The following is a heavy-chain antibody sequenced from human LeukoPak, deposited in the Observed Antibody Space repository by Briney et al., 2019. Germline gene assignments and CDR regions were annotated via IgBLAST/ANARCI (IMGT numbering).Heavy chain of an antibody. CDR3: ARDRAVRYFDY. V-gene: IGHV3-33*01. D-gene: IGHD3-16*02. J-gene: IGHJ4*02. CDR1: GFTFSNHG. CDR2: IWYDGTKK. Sequence: GGSLRLSCAASGFTFSNHGMHWVRQAPGKGLEWVALIWYDGTKKYYADSVKGRLTISRDNSKNTLYLEMNSLRAEDTAVYYCARDRAVRYFDYWGQGALVTVSS.